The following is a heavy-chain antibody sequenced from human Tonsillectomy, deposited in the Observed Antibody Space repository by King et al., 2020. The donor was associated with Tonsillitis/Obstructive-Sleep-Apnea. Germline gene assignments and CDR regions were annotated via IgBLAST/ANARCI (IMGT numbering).Heavy chain of an antibody. J-gene: IGHJ5*02. D-gene: IGHD2-15*01. CDR1: GFTFSSYG. CDR3: AREGVVVVAATAWFDP. Sequence: VQLVESGGGVVQPGRSLRLSCAASGFTFSSYGMHWVRQAPGKGLEWVAVIWYDGSNKYYADSVKGRFTNSRDNSKNTLYLQMNSLRAEDTAGYYCAREGVVVVAATAWFDPWGQGTLVTVSS. V-gene: IGHV3-33*01. CDR2: IWYDGSNK.